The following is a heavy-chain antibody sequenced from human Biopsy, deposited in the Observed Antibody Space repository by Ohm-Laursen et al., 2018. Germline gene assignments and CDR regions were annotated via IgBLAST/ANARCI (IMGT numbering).Heavy chain of an antibody. V-gene: IGHV1-2*02. J-gene: IGHJ4*02. CDR1: TGTFSSYG. D-gene: IGHD3-3*01. CDR3: ARDLLEWSLPS. Sequence: ASVKVSCKAPTGTFSSYGIIWVRQAPGQGLEWMGSIYPNSGDTDFAQKFQGRVSMTRDTSVSTAYLELSSLRSDDTAIYYCARDLLEWSLPSWGQGTLVTVSS. CDR2: IYPNSGDT.